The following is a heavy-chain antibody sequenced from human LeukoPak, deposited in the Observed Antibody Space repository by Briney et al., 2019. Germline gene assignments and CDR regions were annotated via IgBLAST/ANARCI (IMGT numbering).Heavy chain of an antibody. D-gene: IGHD2-15*01. V-gene: IGHV3-7*02. CDR3: ARGGGTRENKY. Sequence: GGSLRLSCAASGFSFTGYWMSWVRQTPVKGLEWVANINEDGSEKKYVDSVKGRFTISRDNAQNFLYLQMNSLRAEDTAVYYCARGGGTRENKYWGQGSLVTVSS. CDR1: GFSFTGYW. J-gene: IGHJ4*02. CDR2: INEDGSEK.